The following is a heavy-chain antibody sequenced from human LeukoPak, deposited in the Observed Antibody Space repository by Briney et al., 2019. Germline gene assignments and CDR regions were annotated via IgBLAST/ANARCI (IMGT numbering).Heavy chain of an antibody. CDR3: ARADVTGYCSSTSCRMDV. J-gene: IGHJ6*02. CDR2: IIPILGIA. D-gene: IGHD2-2*01. CDR1: GGTFSSYA. V-gene: IGHV1-69*04. Sequence: ASVKVSCKASGGTFSSYAISWVRQAPGQGLEWMGRIIPILGIANYAQKFQGRVTITADKSTSTAYMELSSLRSGDTAVYYCARADVTGYCSSTSCRMDVWGQGTTVTVSS.